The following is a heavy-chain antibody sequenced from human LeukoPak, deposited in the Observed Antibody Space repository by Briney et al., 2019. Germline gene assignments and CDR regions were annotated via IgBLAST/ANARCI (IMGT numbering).Heavy chain of an antibody. CDR2: ISSSGSTI. V-gene: IGHV3-48*03. Sequence: GGPLRLSCAASGSTFSSYEMNWVRQAPGKGLEWVSYISSSGSTIYYADSVKGRFTISRDNAKNSLYLQMNSLRAEDTAVYYCARTYDSSGYYYSYYFDYWGQGTLVTVSS. J-gene: IGHJ4*02. CDR1: GSTFSSYE. D-gene: IGHD3-22*01. CDR3: ARTYDSSGYYYSYYFDY.